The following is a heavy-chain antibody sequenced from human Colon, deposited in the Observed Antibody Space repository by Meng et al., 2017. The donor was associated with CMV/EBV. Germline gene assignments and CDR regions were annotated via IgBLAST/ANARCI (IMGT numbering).Heavy chain of an antibody. V-gene: IGHV4-59*11. CDR1: GDSIRSHY. J-gene: IGHJ4*02. Sequence: SETLSLTCTVSGDSIRSHYWTWIRQAPGKGLEWIGYIYNSVSTNYNPSLKSRVTISVDTSKNQFSLKLTSVTAADTAVYYCARDQPADYWGQGTLVTVSS. CDR3: ARDQPADY. CDR2: IYNSVST.